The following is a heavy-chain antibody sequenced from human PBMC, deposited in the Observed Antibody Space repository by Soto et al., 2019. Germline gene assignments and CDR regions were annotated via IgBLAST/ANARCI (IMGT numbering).Heavy chain of an antibody. CDR3: ARYIPGVRYYGMDV. CDR1: GFSFSSYA. CDR2: IGESGTTT. D-gene: IGHD2-2*01. V-gene: IGHV3-23*01. Sequence: EVQLLESGGGLVQPGGSLRLSCAASGFSFSSYAMKWVRQAPGKGLEWVSLIGESGTTTYYADSVKGRFTISRDNSGNTLFLEMYSRRAEDTAVYYCARYIPGVRYYGMDVWGQGTTVTVSS. J-gene: IGHJ6*02.